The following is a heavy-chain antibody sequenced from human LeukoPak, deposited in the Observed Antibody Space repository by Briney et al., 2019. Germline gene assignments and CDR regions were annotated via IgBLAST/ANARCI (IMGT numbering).Heavy chain of an antibody. V-gene: IGHV3-30*03. J-gene: IGHJ4*02. CDR1: GFTFSSYA. Sequence: PGRSLRLSCSASGFTFSSYAMHWVRQAPGKGLEWVAVISYDGSNKYFADSVKGRFTISRDNAKNSLYLQMNSLRAEDTAVYYRARDGRTDGSGFFYWGQGTLVTVSS. CDR2: ISYDGSNK. CDR3: ARDGRTDGSGFFY. D-gene: IGHD3-3*01.